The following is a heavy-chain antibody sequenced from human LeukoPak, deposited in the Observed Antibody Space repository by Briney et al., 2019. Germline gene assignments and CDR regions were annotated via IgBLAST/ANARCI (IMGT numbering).Heavy chain of an antibody. Sequence: PSETLSLTCTVSGGSISSGSYYWSWIRQPAGKGLVWIGRIYTSGSTNYNPSLKSRVTISVDTSKNQFTLKLSSVTAADTAVYYCAREYYYGSVTTWGQGTLVTVSS. J-gene: IGHJ5*02. D-gene: IGHD3-10*01. CDR1: GGSISSGSYY. V-gene: IGHV4-61*02. CDR3: AREYYYGSVTT. CDR2: IYTSGST.